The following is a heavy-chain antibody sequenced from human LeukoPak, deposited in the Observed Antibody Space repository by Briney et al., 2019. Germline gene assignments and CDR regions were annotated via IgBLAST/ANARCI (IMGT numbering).Heavy chain of an antibody. Sequence: ASVKVSCKASGYTFTGYYMHWVRQAPGQGLEWMGWINPNSGGTSYAQKFQGRVTMTRDTSISTAYMELSRPRSDDTAVYYCARVRDNWNYYFDYWGQGTLVTVSS. CDR3: ARVRDNWNYYFDY. J-gene: IGHJ4*02. CDR2: INPNSGGT. D-gene: IGHD1-7*01. V-gene: IGHV1-2*02. CDR1: GYTFTGYY.